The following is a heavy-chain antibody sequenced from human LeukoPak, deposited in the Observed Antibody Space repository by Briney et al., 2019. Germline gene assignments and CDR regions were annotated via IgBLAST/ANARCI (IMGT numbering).Heavy chain of an antibody. CDR2: IYYSGST. CDR1: GGSISSGDYY. V-gene: IGHV4-30-4*01. Sequence: PSQTLSLTCTVSGGSISSGDYYWSWIRQPPGKGLEWIGYIYYSGSTYYNPSLKSRVTISVDTSKNQFSLKLGSVTAADTAVYYCAVSSGYYSHFDYWGQGTLVTVSS. CDR3: AVSSGYYSHFDY. J-gene: IGHJ4*02. D-gene: IGHD3-22*01.